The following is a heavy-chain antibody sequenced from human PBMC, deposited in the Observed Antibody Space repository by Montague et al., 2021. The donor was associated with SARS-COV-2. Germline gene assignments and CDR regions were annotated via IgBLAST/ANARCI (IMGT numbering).Heavy chain of an antibody. CDR2: VYSGGTT. CDR3: VRDGGLRFSGGAMDV. D-gene: IGHD3-3*01. Sequence: TLSLTCNVSGGSMISGGYYWSWIRQPPGKGLEWIGYVYSGGTTSHNPSLKSRVTISEDMSKNQFSLRLTSVTAADTAVYYCVRDGGLRFSGGAMDVWGQGTTVTVSS. V-gene: IGHV4-31*03. CDR1: GGSMISGGYY. J-gene: IGHJ6*02.